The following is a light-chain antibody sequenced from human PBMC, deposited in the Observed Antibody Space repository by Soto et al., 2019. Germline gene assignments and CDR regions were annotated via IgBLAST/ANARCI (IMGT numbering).Light chain of an antibody. CDR1: SSDVGGYNY. Sequence: SALTQPPSASGSPGQSVTISCTGTSSDVGGYNYVSWYQHHPGKAPKLMISEVTNRPSGVPDRFSGSKSGNTASLTVSGLQAEDEADYYCTSYSGSNTPYVFGTGTKVTVL. V-gene: IGLV2-8*01. J-gene: IGLJ1*01. CDR2: EVT. CDR3: TSYSGSNTPYV.